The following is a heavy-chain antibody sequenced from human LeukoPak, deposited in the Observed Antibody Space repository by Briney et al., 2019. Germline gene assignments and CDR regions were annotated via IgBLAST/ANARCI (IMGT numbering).Heavy chain of an antibody. J-gene: IGHJ4*02. D-gene: IGHD1-26*01. CDR3: ARDRSIVGATPPGY. CDR2: INPNSGGT. V-gene: IGHV1-2*02. CDR1: GYTFTGYY. Sequence: ASVKVSCKASGYTFTGYYMHWVRQAPGQGLEWMGWINPNSGGTNYAQKFQGRVTMTRDTSISTAYMELSRLRSDDTAVYYCARDRSIVGATPPGYWGQGTLVTVSS.